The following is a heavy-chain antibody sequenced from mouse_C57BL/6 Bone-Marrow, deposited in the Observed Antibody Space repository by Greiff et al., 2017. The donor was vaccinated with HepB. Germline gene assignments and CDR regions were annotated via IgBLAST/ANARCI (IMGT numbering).Heavy chain of an antibody. Sequence: QVQLQQSGAELVRPGASVKLSCKASGYTFTDYYINWVKQRPGQGLEWIARIYPGSGNTYYNEKFKCKATLTAEKSSSTAYMQLSSLTSEDSAVYFCARGLLWFAYWGQGTLVTVSA. CDR2: IYPGSGNT. CDR1: GYTFTDYY. CDR3: ARGLLWFAY. D-gene: IGHD2-3*01. V-gene: IGHV1-76*01. J-gene: IGHJ3*01.